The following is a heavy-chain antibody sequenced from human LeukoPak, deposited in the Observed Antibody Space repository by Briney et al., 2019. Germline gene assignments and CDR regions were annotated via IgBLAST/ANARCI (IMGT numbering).Heavy chain of an antibody. D-gene: IGHD6-6*01. Sequence: GGSLRLSCAASGFTFNSYSMHWVRQAPGKGLEWVAVISYDGSNKYYADSVKGRFAISRDNSKNTLYLQMNSLRTEDTAVFYCARQAARPYDYWGQGTLVTVSS. CDR3: ARQAARPYDY. V-gene: IGHV3-30*09. CDR1: GFTFNSYS. CDR2: ISYDGSNK. J-gene: IGHJ4*02.